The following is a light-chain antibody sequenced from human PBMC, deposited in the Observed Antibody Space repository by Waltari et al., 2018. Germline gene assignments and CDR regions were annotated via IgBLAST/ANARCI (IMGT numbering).Light chain of an antibody. V-gene: IGKV4-1*01. J-gene: IGKJ2*01. Sequence: DIVMTQSPDSLAVSLGERATIHCRSSSTLLYSSNNKICLAWYQQKPRQPPKLLIYGASTRESGVPDRFSGSGSGRDFTLTISSLQTEDVAVYYCQQYYSTPYTFGQGTSLEIK. CDR3: QQYYSTPYT. CDR2: GAS. CDR1: STLLYSSNNKIC.